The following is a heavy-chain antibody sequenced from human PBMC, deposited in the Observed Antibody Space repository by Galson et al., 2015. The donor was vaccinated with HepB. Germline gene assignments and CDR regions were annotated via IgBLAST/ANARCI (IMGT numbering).Heavy chain of an antibody. CDR1: GFTFSSYS. V-gene: IGHV3-21*01. J-gene: IGHJ6*02. CDR3: ARVGVGGAMKDQYYYYYYGMDV. Sequence: SLRLSCAASGFTFSSYSMNWVRQAPGKGLEWVSSISSSSSYIYYADSVKGRFTISRDNAKNSLYLQMNSLRAEDTAVYYCARVGVGGAMKDQYYYYYYGMDVWGQGTTVTVSS. D-gene: IGHD1-26*01. CDR2: ISSSSSYI.